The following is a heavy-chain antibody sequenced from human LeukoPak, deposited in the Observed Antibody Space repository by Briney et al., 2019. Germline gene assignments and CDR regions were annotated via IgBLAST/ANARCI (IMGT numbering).Heavy chain of an antibody. CDR1: GGSISSYY. V-gene: IGHV4-59*01. Sequence: SETLSLTCTVSGGSISSYYWSWIRQPPGKGLEWIGYIYYSGSTNYNPSLKSRVTISVDTSKNQLSLKLSSVTAADTAVYYCARGYYDSSGYPGHYYYYGMDVWGQGTTVTVSS. D-gene: IGHD3-22*01. CDR2: IYYSGST. CDR3: ARGYYDSSGYPGHYYYYGMDV. J-gene: IGHJ6*02.